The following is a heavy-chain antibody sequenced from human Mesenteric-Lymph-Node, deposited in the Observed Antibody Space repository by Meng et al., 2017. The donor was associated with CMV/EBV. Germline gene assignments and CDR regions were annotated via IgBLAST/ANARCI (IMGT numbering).Heavy chain of an antibody. J-gene: IGHJ6*02. CDR1: GFTISSNY. Sequence: GGSLRLSCAASGFTISSNYMSWVRQAPGKGLEWVSILYSGGSTYYADSVKGRFTVSGDKSKNTLSLQMNSLRVEDTAVYYCAGDIRGWGRTGILDVWGPGTTVTVSS. D-gene: IGHD2-21*02. CDR3: AGDIRGWGRTGILDV. CDR2: LYSGGST. V-gene: IGHV3-53*01.